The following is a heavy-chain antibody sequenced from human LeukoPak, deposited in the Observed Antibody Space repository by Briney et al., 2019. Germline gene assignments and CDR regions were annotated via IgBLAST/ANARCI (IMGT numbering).Heavy chain of an antibody. CDR2: IYHSGST. V-gene: IGHV4-4*02. CDR1: GGSISSSNW. Sequence: PSGTLSLTCAVSGGSISSSNWWSWVRQPPGKGLEWIGEIYHSGSTNYNPSLKSRVIISVDTSKNQFSLKLSSVTAADTAVYYCARGIVGPSYYFDYWGQGTLVTVSS. CDR3: ARGIVGPSYYFDY. D-gene: IGHD1-26*01. J-gene: IGHJ4*02.